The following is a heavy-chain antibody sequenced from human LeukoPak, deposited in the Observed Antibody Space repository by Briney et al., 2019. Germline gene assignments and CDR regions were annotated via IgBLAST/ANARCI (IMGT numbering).Heavy chain of an antibody. J-gene: IGHJ4*02. D-gene: IGHD6-19*01. CDR1: GFTFDDYG. CDR3: ARSNSSGWYYFDY. CDR2: IKSDGSGT. V-gene: IGHV3-74*01. Sequence: PGGSLRLSCAASGFTFDDYGMSWVRQAPGKGLVWVSRIKSDGSGTSYADSVKGRFTISRDNAKNTLSLQMNSLRAEDTAVYYCARSNSSGWYYFDYWGQGTLVTVSS.